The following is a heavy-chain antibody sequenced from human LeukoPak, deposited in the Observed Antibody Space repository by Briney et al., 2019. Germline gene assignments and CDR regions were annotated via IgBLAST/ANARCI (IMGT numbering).Heavy chain of an antibody. V-gene: IGHV3-21*01. CDR1: GFTFSSYS. CDR2: ISSSSSYI. J-gene: IGHJ4*02. CDR3: ARDRLYCSSTSCPGDY. D-gene: IGHD2-2*01. Sequence: GGSLRLSCAASGFTFSSYSMNWVRQAPGKRLEWVSSISSSSSYIYYADSVKGRFTISRDNAKNSLYLQMNSLRAEDTAVYYCARDRLYCSSTSCPGDYWGQGTLVTVSS.